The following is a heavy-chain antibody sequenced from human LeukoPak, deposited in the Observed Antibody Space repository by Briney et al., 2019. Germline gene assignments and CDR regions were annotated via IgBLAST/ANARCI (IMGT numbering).Heavy chain of an antibody. Sequence: PGGSLRLSCAASGFTFSDYWMNWVRQAPGKGLEWVAAIWYDGSHEFYADSVKGRFTISRDNSKSTLYLQMNSLRVEDTAVYYCAREVTDWGQGTLVSVSS. CDR3: AREVTD. D-gene: IGHD2-21*02. V-gene: IGHV3-33*08. CDR1: GFTFSDYW. J-gene: IGHJ4*02. CDR2: IWYDGSHE.